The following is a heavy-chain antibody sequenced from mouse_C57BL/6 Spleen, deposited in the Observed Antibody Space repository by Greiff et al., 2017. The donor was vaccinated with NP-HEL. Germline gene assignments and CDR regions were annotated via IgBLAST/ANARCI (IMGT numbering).Heavy chain of an antibody. Sequence: VQLQQPGAELVRPGSSVKLSCKASGYTFTSYWMDWVKQRPGQGLEWIGNIYPSDSETHYNQKFKDKATLTVDKSSSTAYMQLSSLTSEDSAVYYCARKFYYGSSFYYFDYWGQGTTLTVSS. J-gene: IGHJ2*01. CDR2: IYPSDSET. CDR3: ARKFYYGSSFYYFDY. D-gene: IGHD1-1*01. CDR1: GYTFTSYW. V-gene: IGHV1-61*01.